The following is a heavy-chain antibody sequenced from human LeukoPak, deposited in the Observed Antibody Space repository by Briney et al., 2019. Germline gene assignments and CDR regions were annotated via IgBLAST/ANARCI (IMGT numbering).Heavy chain of an antibody. J-gene: IGHJ4*02. CDR1: GFTFSSYA. CDR2: IYSGGST. D-gene: IGHD3-16*01. Sequence: RGSLRLSCAASGFTFSSYAMSWVRQAPGKGLEWVSVIYSGGSTYYADSVKGRFTISRDNSKNTLYLQMNSLRAEDTAVYYCASAWGHFDYWGQGTLVTVSS. V-gene: IGHV3-66*01. CDR3: ASAWGHFDY.